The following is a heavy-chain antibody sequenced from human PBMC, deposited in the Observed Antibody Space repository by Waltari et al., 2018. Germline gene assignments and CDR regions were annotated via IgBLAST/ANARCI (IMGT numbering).Heavy chain of an antibody. J-gene: IGHJ5*02. CDR1: GFTLSAHW. CDR2: VSPDETTT. Sequence: EVHLVESGGDLVQPGGSLRVSGTAPGFTLSAHWMHWVRRVPGKGLLWVARVSPDETTTDYADSVKGRFTISRDNGRNMLFLQMNGLRGEDTAAYYCARCLYSGTGIDLWGQGTQVTVSS. V-gene: IGHV3-74*01. CDR3: ARCLYSGTGIDL. D-gene: IGHD5-12*01.